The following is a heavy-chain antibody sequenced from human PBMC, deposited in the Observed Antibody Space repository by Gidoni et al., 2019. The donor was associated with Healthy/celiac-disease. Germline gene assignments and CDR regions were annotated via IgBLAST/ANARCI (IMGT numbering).Heavy chain of an antibody. CDR1: GCTCDEYA. V-gene: IGHV3-43*02. Sequence: EVQLVESGGGVVRPEWSLRLSCAASGCTCDEYAMHWVRQAPGKGLEWVSLISGDGGSTYSADSVKGRFTISRDNSKNSLYLQMNSLRTEDTALYYCATPSEVEMATIAPPEYWGQGTLVTVSS. CDR3: ATPSEVEMATIAPPEY. CDR2: ISGDGGST. J-gene: IGHJ4*02. D-gene: IGHD5-12*01.